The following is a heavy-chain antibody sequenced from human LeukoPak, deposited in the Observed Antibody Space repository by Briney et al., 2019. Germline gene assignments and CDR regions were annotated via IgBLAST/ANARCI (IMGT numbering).Heavy chain of an antibody. CDR3: TTAFYYDRGGWFDP. D-gene: IGHD3-10*02. Sequence: GGSLRLSCAASGFTFKNAWMSWVRQAPGKGLEWVGRIKSKTDGGTTDYAAPVKGRFTISRDDSKNTLYLQMNSLKTEDTAVYYCTTAFYYDRGGWFDPWGQGTLVTVSS. CDR2: IKSKTDGGTT. V-gene: IGHV3-15*01. J-gene: IGHJ5*02. CDR1: GFTFKNAW.